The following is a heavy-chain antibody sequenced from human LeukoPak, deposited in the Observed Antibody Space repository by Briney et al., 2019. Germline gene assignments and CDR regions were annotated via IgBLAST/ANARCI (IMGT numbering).Heavy chain of an antibody. Sequence: GASVKVSCKALGYSFETSSLTWVRQAPGQRPEWMGWISPTNGNTYYAQGLQGRVSMTTDTSTGTAYMELRSLRSDDTAVYYCAGVRNSHNWWGALDIWGQGTMVAVS. V-gene: IGHV1-18*01. D-gene: IGHD1-1*01. J-gene: IGHJ3*02. CDR1: GYSFETSS. CDR2: ISPTNGNT. CDR3: AGVRNSHNWWGALDI.